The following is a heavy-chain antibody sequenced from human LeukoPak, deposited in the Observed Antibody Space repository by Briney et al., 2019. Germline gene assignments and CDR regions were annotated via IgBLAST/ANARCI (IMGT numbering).Heavy chain of an antibody. D-gene: IGHD1-14*01. J-gene: IGHJ3*02. V-gene: IGHV3-30-3*01. CDR3: ARVGPGVLAAFDI. CDR2: ISYDGSNK. Sequence: GGSLRLSYAASGFTFSSYAMHWVRQAPGKGLEWVAVISYDGSNKYYADSVKGRFTISRDNSKNTLYLQMNSLRAEDTAVYYCARVGPGVLAAFDIWGQGTMVTVSS. CDR1: GFTFSSYA.